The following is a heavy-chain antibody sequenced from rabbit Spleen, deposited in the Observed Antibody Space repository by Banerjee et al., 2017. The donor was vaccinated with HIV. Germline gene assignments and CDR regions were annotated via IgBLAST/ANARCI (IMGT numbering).Heavy chain of an antibody. CDR2: INSDTT. Sequence: QSLEESGGDLVKPGASLTLTCIASGVSFSGDSFSGDSYMCWVRQAPGEGLEWIGIINSDTTAYATWAKGRFTVSKTSTTVDLKITSPTTEDSATYFCARVFLGNYYGMDLWGPGTLVTVS. CDR1: GVSFSGDS. J-gene: IGHJ6*01. CDR3: ARVFLGNYYGMDL. D-gene: IGHD4-2*01. V-gene: IGHV1S69*01.